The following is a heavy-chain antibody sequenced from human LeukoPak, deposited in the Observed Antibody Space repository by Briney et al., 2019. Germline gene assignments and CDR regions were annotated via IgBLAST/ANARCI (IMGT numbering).Heavy chain of an antibody. D-gene: IGHD3-3*01. CDR2: IWYDGSNK. CDR1: GFTFSSYG. CDR3: ARAYYDFWSGYYIPAYYYGMDV. V-gene: IGHV3-33*01. Sequence: GGSLGLSCAASGFTFSSYGMHWVRQAPGKGLEWVAVIWYDGSNKYYADSVKGRFTISRDNSKNTLYLQMNSLRAEDTAVYYCARAYYDFWSGYYIPAYYYGMDVWGQGTTVTVSS. J-gene: IGHJ6*02.